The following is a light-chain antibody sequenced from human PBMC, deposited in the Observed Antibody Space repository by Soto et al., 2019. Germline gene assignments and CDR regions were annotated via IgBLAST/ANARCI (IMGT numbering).Light chain of an antibody. CDR2: GAS. Sequence: EIVLTQSPGTLSVSPGERATLSCRASQSVSTKLAWYQQKPGQAPRLLIYGASTSATGIPARFSGSGSDTEFTLTISSLQSADFAVYYCQQYNSWPPYTFGQGTKLESK. CDR1: QSVSTK. J-gene: IGKJ2*01. V-gene: IGKV3-15*01. CDR3: QQYNSWPPYT.